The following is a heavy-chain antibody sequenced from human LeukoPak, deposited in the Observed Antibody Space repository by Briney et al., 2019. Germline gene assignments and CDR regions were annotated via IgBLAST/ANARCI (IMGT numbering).Heavy chain of an antibody. CDR1: GFTFSSYW. Sequence: GGSLRLSCAASGFTFSSYWMHWVRQAPGKGLVWVSRINSDGSSTSYADSVKGRFTISRDNAKNTLYLQMNSLRAEDTAVYYCARGYYYDSSGYPEAFDIWGQGTMVTVSS. V-gene: IGHV3-74*01. CDR3: ARGYYYDSSGYPEAFDI. D-gene: IGHD3-22*01. CDR2: INSDGSST. J-gene: IGHJ3*02.